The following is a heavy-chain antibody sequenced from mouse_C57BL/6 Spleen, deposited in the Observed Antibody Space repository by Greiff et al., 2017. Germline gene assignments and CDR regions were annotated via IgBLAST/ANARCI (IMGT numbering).Heavy chain of an antibody. Sequence: EVKLMESGGDLVKPGGSLKLSCAASGFTFSSYGMSWVRQTPDKRLEWVATISSGGSYTYYPDSVKGRFTISRDNAKNTLYLQMSSLKSEDTAMYYCARDSRSLDYWGQGTSVTVSS. J-gene: IGHJ4*01. D-gene: IGHD1-1*01. V-gene: IGHV5-6*01. CDR3: ARDSRSLDY. CDR2: ISSGGSYT. CDR1: GFTFSSYG.